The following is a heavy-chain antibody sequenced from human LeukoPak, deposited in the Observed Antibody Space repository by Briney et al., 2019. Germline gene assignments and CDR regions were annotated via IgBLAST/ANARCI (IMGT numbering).Heavy chain of an antibody. Sequence: PSETLSLTCTVSGGSISSTSYYWGWIRQPPGKGLEWIGSIYYSGSTYYNPSLESRVTISVDTSKNRFSLKLSSVTAADTAVYYCARALPHYGDYGERGPDHFDYWGQGTLVTVSS. CDR1: GGSISSTSYY. D-gene: IGHD4-17*01. J-gene: IGHJ4*02. V-gene: IGHV4-39*07. CDR3: ARALPHYGDYGERGPDHFDY. CDR2: IYYSGST.